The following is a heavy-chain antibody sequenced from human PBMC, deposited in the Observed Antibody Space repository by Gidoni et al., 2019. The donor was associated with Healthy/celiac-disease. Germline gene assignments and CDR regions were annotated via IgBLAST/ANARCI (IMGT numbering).Heavy chain of an antibody. CDR2: IKQDGSEK. CDR3: ARVLWKGAFDI. Sequence: EVQLVESGGGLVQPGGSLRLSCAASGFTFSSYWMSWVRPAPGKGLEWVANIKQDGSEKYYVDSVKGRFTISRDNAKNSLYLQMNSLRAEDTAVYYCARVLWKGAFDIWGQGTMVTVSS. V-gene: IGHV3-7*01. CDR1: GFTFSSYW. J-gene: IGHJ3*02. D-gene: IGHD3-16*01.